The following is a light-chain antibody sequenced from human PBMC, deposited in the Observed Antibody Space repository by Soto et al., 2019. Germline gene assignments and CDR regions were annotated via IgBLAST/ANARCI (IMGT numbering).Light chain of an antibody. CDR1: QSISSY. CDR3: QQSYSTPPRT. J-gene: IGKJ4*01. CDR2: ATS. Sequence: DIQMTQSPSSLSASVGDRVTITCRASQSISSYLNWYQQKPGKAPKLLIYATSSLQSGVPSRFRGSGSGTDFPLTISSLQPEDFATYYCQQSYSTPPRTFGGGTKVEIK. V-gene: IGKV1-39*01.